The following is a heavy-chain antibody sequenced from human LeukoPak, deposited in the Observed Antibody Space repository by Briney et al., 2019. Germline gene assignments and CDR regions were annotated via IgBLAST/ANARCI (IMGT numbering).Heavy chain of an antibody. Sequence: PGGSLRLSCAASGFTFSSYAMSWVRQAPGKGLEWVSAISGSGGSTYYADSVKGRFTISRDNSKNTLYLQMNSLRAEDTAVYYCAKIHPGGYVLRGSLDYWGQGTLVTVSS. CDR3: AKIHPGGYVLRGSLDY. D-gene: IGHD5-12*01. J-gene: IGHJ4*02. CDR2: ISGSGGST. CDR1: GFTFSSYA. V-gene: IGHV3-23*01.